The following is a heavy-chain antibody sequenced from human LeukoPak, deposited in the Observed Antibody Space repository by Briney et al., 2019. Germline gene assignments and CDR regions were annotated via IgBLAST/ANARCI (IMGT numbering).Heavy chain of an antibody. Sequence: SETLSLTCTVSGYSISSGYYWGWIRQPPGKGLEWIGSIYHSGSTYYNPSLKSRVTISVDTSKNQFSLKLSSVTAADAAVYYCARAYSSSWYMNWFDPWGQGTLVTVSS. CDR2: IYHSGST. V-gene: IGHV4-38-2*02. D-gene: IGHD6-13*01. CDR1: GYSISSGYY. CDR3: ARAYSSSWYMNWFDP. J-gene: IGHJ5*02.